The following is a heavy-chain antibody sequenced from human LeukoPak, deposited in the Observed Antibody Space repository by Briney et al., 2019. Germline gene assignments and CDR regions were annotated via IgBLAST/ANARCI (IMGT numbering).Heavy chain of an antibody. D-gene: IGHD2-8*01. Sequence: PSETLSLTCAVYGGSFSSYYWSWIRQPAGKGLEWIGRIYTSGSTNYNPSLKSRVTMSVDTSKNQFSLKLSSVTAADTAVYYCARDMVYYFDYWGQGTLVTVSS. CDR2: IYTSGST. J-gene: IGHJ4*02. CDR1: GGSFSSYY. V-gene: IGHV4-4*07. CDR3: ARDMVYYFDY.